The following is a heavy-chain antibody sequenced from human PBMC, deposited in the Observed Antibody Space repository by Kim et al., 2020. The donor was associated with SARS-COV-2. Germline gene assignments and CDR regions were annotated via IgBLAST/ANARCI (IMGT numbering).Heavy chain of an antibody. D-gene: IGHD5-12*01. V-gene: IGHV3-30*18. CDR1: GFSFNNYA. CDR2: ISYEGAIK. J-gene: IGHJ6*01. Sequence: GGSLRLSCAASGFSFNNYAMRWVRQAPGKGLEWVASISYEGAIKQYLDSLKGRFTISRDYSNNTLYLQMNSLTAEDTAMYYCAKQGYIIELSTYYGMDL. CDR3: AKQGYIIELSTYYGMDL.